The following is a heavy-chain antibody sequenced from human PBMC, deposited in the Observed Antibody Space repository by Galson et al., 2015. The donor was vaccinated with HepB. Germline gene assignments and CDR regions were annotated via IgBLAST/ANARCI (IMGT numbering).Heavy chain of an antibody. V-gene: IGHV6-1*01. CDR1: EDSVSSNTAA. Sequence: CAISEDSVSSNTAAWNWIRQSPSRGLEWLGTTYYRSKWYNDYAVSVKSRVTINPDTSKNQFSLQLKSVTPEDTAVYYCARGHRKVDIYYYYYYGIDVWGQGTTVIVSS. CDR3: ARGHRKVDIYYYYYYGIDV. CDR2: TYYRSKWYN. D-gene: IGHD1-26*01. J-gene: IGHJ6*02.